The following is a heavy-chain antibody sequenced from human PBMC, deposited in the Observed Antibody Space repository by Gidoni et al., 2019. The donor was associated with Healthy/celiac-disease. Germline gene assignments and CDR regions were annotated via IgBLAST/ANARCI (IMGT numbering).Heavy chain of an antibody. CDR2: ISYDGSNK. J-gene: IGHJ3*02. V-gene: IGHV3-30-3*01. CDR3: ARDKYSGSYYLFDI. D-gene: IGHD1-26*01. Sequence: QVQLVESGGGVVQPGRSLRLSCAASGFTFSSYAMHWVRQAPGEGLEWVAVISYDGSNKYYADSVKGRFTISRDNSKNTLYLQMNSLRAEDTAVYYCARDKYSGSYYLFDIWGQGTMVTVSS. CDR1: GFTFSSYA.